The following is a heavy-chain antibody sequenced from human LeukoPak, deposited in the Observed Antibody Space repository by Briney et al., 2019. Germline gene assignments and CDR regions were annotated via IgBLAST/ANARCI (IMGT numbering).Heavy chain of an antibody. CDR3: ARHMDSSGYYYGMGV. CDR1: GGSISRYY. Sequence: NPSETLSLTCTVSGGSISRYYWSWIRQPPGKGLEWIGYIYYTGSTNYNPSLKSRVTISVDTSKNQFSLKLSSVTAADTAVYYCARHMDSSGYYYGMGVWGQGTTVTVSS. J-gene: IGHJ6*02. D-gene: IGHD6-6*01. CDR2: IYYTGST. V-gene: IGHV4-59*08.